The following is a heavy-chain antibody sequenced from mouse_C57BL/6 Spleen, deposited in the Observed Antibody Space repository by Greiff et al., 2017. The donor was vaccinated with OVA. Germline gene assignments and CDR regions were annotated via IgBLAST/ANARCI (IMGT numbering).Heavy chain of an antibody. D-gene: IGHD2-3*01. V-gene: IGHV3-6*01. CDR1: GYSITSGYY. CDR3: ARDRDGYYSFAY. J-gene: IGHJ3*01. Sequence: DVKLQESGPGLVKPSQSLSLTCSVTGYSITSGYYWNWIRQFPGNKLEWMGYISYDGSNNYNPSLKNRISITRDTSKNQFFLKLNSVTTEDTATYYCARDRDGYYSFAYWGQGTLVTVSA. CDR2: ISYDGSN.